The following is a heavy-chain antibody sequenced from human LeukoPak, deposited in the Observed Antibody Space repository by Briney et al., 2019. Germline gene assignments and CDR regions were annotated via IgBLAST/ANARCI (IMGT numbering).Heavy chain of an antibody. CDR2: IYDVGSI. J-gene: IGHJ4*02. Sequence: SGGSLRLSCAASGFTVSTSHMSWVRQAPGKGLELVSVIYDVGSIYYADSVQGRFTISRDNSKNTLYLQVGSLRAEDTAMYFCARGFTAGTAPRVSAPDYWGQGTLVTVSS. V-gene: IGHV3-66*01. D-gene: IGHD6-19*01. CDR3: ARGFTAGTAPRVSAPDY. CDR1: GFTVSTSH.